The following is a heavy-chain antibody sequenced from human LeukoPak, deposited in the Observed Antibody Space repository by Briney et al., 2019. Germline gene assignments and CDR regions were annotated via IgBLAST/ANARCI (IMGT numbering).Heavy chain of an antibody. CDR3: TTDWKQQLGPPFDY. D-gene: IGHD6-13*01. CDR2: IKSKTDGGTT. V-gene: IGHV3-15*01. Sequence: GGSLRLSCAASGFTFSNAWMSWVRQAPGKGLEWVGRIKSKTDGGTTDYAAPVKGRFTISRDDSKNTLYLQMNSLKTEDTAVYYCTTDWKQQLGPPFDYWGQGTLVTVSS. J-gene: IGHJ4*02. CDR1: GFTFSNAW.